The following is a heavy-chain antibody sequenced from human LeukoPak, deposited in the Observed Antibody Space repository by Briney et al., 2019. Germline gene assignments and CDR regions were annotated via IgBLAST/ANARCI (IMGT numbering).Heavy chain of an antibody. V-gene: IGHV1-69*05. Sequence: ASVKVSCKASGGTFSSYAISWVRQAPGQGLEWMGGIIPTFGTANYAQKFQGRVTITTDESTSTAYMELSSLRSEDTAVYYCATTIAVAGNVAFDIWGQGTMVTVSS. J-gene: IGHJ3*02. CDR2: IIPTFGTA. CDR1: GGTFSSYA. D-gene: IGHD6-19*01. CDR3: ATTIAVAGNVAFDI.